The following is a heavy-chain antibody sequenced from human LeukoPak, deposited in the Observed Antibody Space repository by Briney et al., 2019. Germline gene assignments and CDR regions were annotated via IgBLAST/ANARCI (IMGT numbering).Heavy chain of an antibody. CDR1: GFTLSSYG. CDR3: AKDSLTGYIDY. Sequence: GGSLRLSCAASGFTLSSYGMHGVREAPGKGLEWVAVISYDGSNKYYADSVKGRFTISRDNSKNTLYLQMNSLRAEDTAVYYCAKDSLTGYIDYWGQGTLVTVSS. D-gene: IGHD3-9*01. V-gene: IGHV3-30*18. J-gene: IGHJ4*02. CDR2: ISYDGSNK.